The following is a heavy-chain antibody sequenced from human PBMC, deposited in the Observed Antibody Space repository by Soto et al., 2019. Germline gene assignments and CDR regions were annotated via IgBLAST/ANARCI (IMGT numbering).Heavy chain of an antibody. J-gene: IGHJ6*02. V-gene: IGHV3-11*03. CDR2: ISSSSSYT. CDR3: ARGAWAYGDYVGYGMDV. Sequence: GGSLRLSCAASGFTFSDYYMSWIRQAPGKGLEWVSYISSSSSYTNYADSVKGRFTISRDNAKNSLYLQMNSLRAEDTAVYYCARGAWAYGDYVGYGMDVWGQGTTVTVSS. CDR1: GFTFSDYY. D-gene: IGHD4-17*01.